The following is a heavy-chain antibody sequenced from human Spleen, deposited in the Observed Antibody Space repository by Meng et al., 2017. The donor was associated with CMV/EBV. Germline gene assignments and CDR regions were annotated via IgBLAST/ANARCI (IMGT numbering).Heavy chain of an antibody. D-gene: IGHD1-26*01. J-gene: IGHJ4*02. CDR1: GYTFTGYY. V-gene: IGHV1-2*02. Sequence: ASVKVSCKASGYTFTGYYMHWVRQAPGQGLEWMGWINPNSGGTNYAQKFQARVTMTRDTSISTAYMELSRLRSDDTAVYYCARVVGATPPEYFDFWGQGTLVTVSS. CDR3: ARVVGATPPEYFDF. CDR2: INPNSGGT.